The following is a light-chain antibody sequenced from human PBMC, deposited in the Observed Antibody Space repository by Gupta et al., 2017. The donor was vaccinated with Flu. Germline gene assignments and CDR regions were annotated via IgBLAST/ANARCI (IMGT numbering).Light chain of an antibody. CDR1: QDISNY. CDR3: QQYDNLPFT. J-gene: IGKJ4*01. CDR2: DAS. Sequence: IQMTQSPSSLSASVGDRVTITCQASQDISNYLNWYQQKPGKAPKLLIYDASNLETGVPSRFSGSGSGTDFTFTISSLQPEDSATYYCQQYDNLPFTVGGGTKVEIK. V-gene: IGKV1-33*01.